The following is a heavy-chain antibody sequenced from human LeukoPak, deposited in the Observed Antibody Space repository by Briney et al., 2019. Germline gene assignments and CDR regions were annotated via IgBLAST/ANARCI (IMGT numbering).Heavy chain of an antibody. Sequence: PSETLSLTCTVSGYSISSGYYWGWIRQPPGKGLEWIGSIYHSGITYYNPSLKSRVTISVDTSKNQFSLKLSSVTAADTAVYYCARNGHYYYGSGSPYYYYYYYMDVWGKGTTVTVSS. CDR1: GYSISSGYY. V-gene: IGHV4-38-2*02. J-gene: IGHJ6*03. CDR3: ARNGHYYYGSGSPYYYYYYYMDV. CDR2: IYHSGIT. D-gene: IGHD3-10*01.